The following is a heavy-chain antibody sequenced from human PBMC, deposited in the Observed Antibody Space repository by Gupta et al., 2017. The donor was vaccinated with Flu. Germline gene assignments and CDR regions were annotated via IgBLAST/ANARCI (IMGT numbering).Heavy chain of an antibody. CDR2: ISAYNGHT. CDR3: ARDLPQRGLGSYYSPFPTAKPFDY. CDR1: GYTFFNFG. J-gene: IGHJ4*02. D-gene: IGHD3-10*01. Sequence: QVQLVQSGAEVKKPGASVRVSCKASGYTFFNFGVTWVRQAPGQGLEWMGWISAYNGHTKYAENLQDRVTMTTDTSATTAFLELRSLRSDDTAVYYCARDLPQRGLGSYYSPFPTAKPFDYWGQGTLVTVSS. V-gene: IGHV1-18*01.